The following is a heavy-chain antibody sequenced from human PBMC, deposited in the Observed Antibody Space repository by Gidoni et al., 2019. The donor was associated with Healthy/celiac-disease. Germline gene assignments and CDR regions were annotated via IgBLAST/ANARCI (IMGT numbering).Heavy chain of an antibody. CDR3: ARDDSSAVAGLIAGKPPDY. V-gene: IGHV3-21*01. J-gene: IGHJ4*02. Sequence: EVQLVESGGGLVKPGGSLRLSCAASGFTFSSSSMNWVRQAPGKGLEWVSSISSSSSYIYYADSVKGRFTISRDNAKNSLYLQMNSLRAEDTAVYYCARDDSSAVAGLIAGKPPDYWGQGTLVTVSS. CDR1: GFTFSSSS. D-gene: IGHD6-19*01. CDR2: ISSSSSYI.